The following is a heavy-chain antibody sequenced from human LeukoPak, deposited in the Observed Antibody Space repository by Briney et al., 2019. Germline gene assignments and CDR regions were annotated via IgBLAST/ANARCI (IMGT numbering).Heavy chain of an antibody. CDR1: GFTFEDYA. CDR3: SRSRYDVYYVDY. Sequence: PGGSLRLSCAASGFTFEDYAMHWVRQAPGKGLEWVSGISWNSGSMAYADSVKGRFAISRDNAKKSLSLQMNNLRAEDTALYYCSRSRYDVYYVDYWGQGTLVTASS. D-gene: IGHD6-13*01. CDR2: ISWNSGSM. V-gene: IGHV3-9*01. J-gene: IGHJ4*02.